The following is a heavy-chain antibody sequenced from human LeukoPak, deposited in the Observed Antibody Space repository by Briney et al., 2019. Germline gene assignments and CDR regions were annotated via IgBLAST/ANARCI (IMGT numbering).Heavy chain of an antibody. Sequence: KPSETLSLTCTVSGGSISSSSYYWGWIRQPPGKGLEWIGSIYYSGSTYYNPSLKSRVTISVDTSKNQFSLKLSSVTAADTAVYYCARHAFIAVAGYYFDYWGQGTLVTVSS. CDR1: GGSISSSSYY. CDR2: IYYSGST. V-gene: IGHV4-39*01. CDR3: ARHAFIAVAGYYFDY. D-gene: IGHD6-19*01. J-gene: IGHJ4*02.